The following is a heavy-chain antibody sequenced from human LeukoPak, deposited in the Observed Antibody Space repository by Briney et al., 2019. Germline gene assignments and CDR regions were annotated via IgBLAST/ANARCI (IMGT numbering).Heavy chain of an antibody. CDR1: DFSFGDHA. D-gene: IGHD2/OR15-2a*01. Sequence: PGGSLRLSCAASDFSFGDHAMHWVRQVPGKGLEWVAGISWDSGNKNYADSARGRFIISRDNDKNFLYLQMNSLRPEDTALYYCANDVRVSSFCALDVWGQGTMVTVTS. CDR3: ANDVRVSSFCALDV. J-gene: IGHJ3*01. CDR2: ISWDSGNK. V-gene: IGHV3-9*01.